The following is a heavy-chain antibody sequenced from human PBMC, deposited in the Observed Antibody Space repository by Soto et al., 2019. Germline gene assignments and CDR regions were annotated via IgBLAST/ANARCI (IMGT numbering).Heavy chain of an antibody. D-gene: IGHD3-22*01. CDR2: ISGSGGST. J-gene: IGHJ6*02. V-gene: IGHV3-23*01. CDR1: GFTFSSYA. CDR3: AKGAPYYYDSSGYYRVNYYYYYGMDV. Sequence: GGSLRLSCAASGFTFSSYAMSWVRQAPGKGLEWVSAISGSGGSTYYADSVKGRFTISRDNSKNTLYLQMNSLRAEDTAVYYCAKGAPYYYDSSGYYRVNYYYYYGMDVWGQGTTATVSS.